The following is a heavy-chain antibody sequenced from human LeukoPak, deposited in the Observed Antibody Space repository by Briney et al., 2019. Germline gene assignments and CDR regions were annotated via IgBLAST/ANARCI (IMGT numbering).Heavy chain of an antibody. CDR2: INPSGGST. CDR1: GYTFTSYG. J-gene: IGHJ6*03. CDR3: ARDEGWFGGNMDV. V-gene: IGHV1-46*01. Sequence: AASVKVSCKASGYTFTSYGISWVRQAPGQGLEWMGIINPSGGSTSYAQKFQGRVTMTRDMSTSTVYMELSSLRSEDTAVYYCARDEGWFGGNMDVWGKGTTVTVSS. D-gene: IGHD3-10*01.